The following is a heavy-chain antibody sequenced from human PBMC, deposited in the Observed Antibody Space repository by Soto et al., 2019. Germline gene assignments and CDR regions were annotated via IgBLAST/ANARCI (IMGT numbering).Heavy chain of an antibody. Sequence: PGGSLRLSCAASGFTFSSYGMHWVRQAPGKGLEWVAAIWYDGSNKYYADSVKGRFTISRDNSKNTLYLQMNSLRAEDTAVYYCARDQYFWGNYDFWSGYYTGYYYYYMDVWGKGTTVTVSS. CDR2: IWYDGSNK. D-gene: IGHD3-3*01. CDR1: GFTFSSYG. V-gene: IGHV3-33*01. J-gene: IGHJ6*03. CDR3: ARDQYFWGNYDFWSGYYTGYYYYYMDV.